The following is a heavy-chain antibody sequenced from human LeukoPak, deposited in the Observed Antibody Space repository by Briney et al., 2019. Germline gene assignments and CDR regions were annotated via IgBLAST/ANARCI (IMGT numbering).Heavy chain of an antibody. Sequence: GGSLRLSCAASGFTFSSYAMSWVRQAPRKGLEWVSSVFGSGGSTYYADSVKGRFTISRDNSKNTLYVQMNSLRVEDTAVYYCAKVSRGYCRGGTCYYYYGMDVWGQGTTVTVSS. V-gene: IGHV3-23*01. J-gene: IGHJ6*02. CDR1: GFTFSSYA. CDR2: VFGSGGST. CDR3: AKVSRGYCRGGTCYYYYGMDV. D-gene: IGHD2-15*01.